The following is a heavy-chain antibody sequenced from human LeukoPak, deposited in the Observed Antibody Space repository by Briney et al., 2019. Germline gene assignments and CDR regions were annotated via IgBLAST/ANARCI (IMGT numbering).Heavy chain of an antibody. Sequence: GGSLRLSCAASGFTFSSYGMYWVRQAPGKGLEWVAFTRYDGSNKYYADSVKGRFTISRDNSKSTLSLQMNSLRAEDTAIYYCATYRQVLLPFESWGQGTLVTVSS. CDR2: TRYDGSNK. CDR1: GFTFSSYG. V-gene: IGHV3-30*02. J-gene: IGHJ4*02. CDR3: ATYRQVLLPFES. D-gene: IGHD2-8*02.